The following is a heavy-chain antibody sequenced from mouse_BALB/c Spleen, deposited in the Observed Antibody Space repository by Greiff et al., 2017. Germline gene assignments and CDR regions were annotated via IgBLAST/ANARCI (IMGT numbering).Heavy chain of an antibody. CDR2: ISYSGST. V-gene: IGHV3-8*02. Sequence: EVQRVESGPGLVKPSQTLSLTCSVTGDSITSGYWNWIRKFPGNTLEYMGYISYSGSTYYNPSLKSRISITRDTSKNQYYLQLNSVTTEDTATYYCARGTVVAKMDYWGQGTTLTVSS. D-gene: IGHD1-1*01. CDR1: GDSITSGY. CDR3: ARGTVVAKMDY. J-gene: IGHJ2*01.